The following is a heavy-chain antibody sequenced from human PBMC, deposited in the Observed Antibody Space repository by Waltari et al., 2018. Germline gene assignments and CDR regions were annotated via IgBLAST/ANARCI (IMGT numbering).Heavy chain of an antibody. CDR1: SGSISIPDYF. CDR3: ARTTFVRYFDF. Sequence: QVQLQESGPGLVKPSQTLTLTCDVSSGSISIPDYFWSWIRQAPGKGLEWIGSVSYRGITYYNPSLESRVTMSVDTSKNQFSLKLNSVTAADAAVYYCARTTFVRYFDFWGHGTLVTASS. CDR2: VSYRGIT. J-gene: IGHJ4*01. V-gene: IGHV4-30-4*01. D-gene: IGHD1-1*01.